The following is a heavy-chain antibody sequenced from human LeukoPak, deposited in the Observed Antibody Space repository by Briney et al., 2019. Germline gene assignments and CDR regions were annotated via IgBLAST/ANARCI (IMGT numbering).Heavy chain of an antibody. D-gene: IGHD3-22*01. CDR3: ARQYYYDSSGYYDY. Sequence: LRLSCAASGFTFSSYAMHWVRQAPGKGLEWVAVISYDGSNKYYADSVKGRFTISRDNSKNTLYLQMNSLRAEDTAVYYCARQYYYDSSGYYDYWGQGTLVTVSS. V-gene: IGHV3-30-3*01. J-gene: IGHJ4*01. CDR2: ISYDGSNK. CDR1: GFTFSSYA.